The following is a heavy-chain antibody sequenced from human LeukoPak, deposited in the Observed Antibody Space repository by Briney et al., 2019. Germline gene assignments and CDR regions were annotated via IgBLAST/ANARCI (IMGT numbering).Heavy chain of an antibody. D-gene: IGHD5-12*01. J-gene: IGHJ6*03. CDR3: ARSPNIAYYYYMDV. CDR1: GYTFTGYY. Sequence: ASVKVSCKASGYTFTGYYIHWVRQAPGQGLEWMGWINPNSVGTNYAQKFQGRVTKTRDTSISTAYMELSRLRSDDTALYYCARSPNIAYYYYMDVWGKGTTVTVSS. CDR2: INPNSVGT. V-gene: IGHV1-2*02.